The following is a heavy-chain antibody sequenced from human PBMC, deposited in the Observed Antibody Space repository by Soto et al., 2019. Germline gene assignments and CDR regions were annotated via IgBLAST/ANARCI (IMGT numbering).Heavy chain of an antibody. J-gene: IGHJ6*02. CDR3: ARGDTYGLDV. Sequence: QVQLVESGGAVVQPGRSLRLSCEASGFTFKNYGFHWVRQAPGKGLEWVAVILYGGTVEYYADSVRGRFSVSRDDSRATFFRKMSHRRPDDTGLYFCARGDTYGLDVWGRGTTVTVSS. V-gene: IGHV3-30*03. CDR2: ILYGGTVE. CDR1: GFTFKNYG.